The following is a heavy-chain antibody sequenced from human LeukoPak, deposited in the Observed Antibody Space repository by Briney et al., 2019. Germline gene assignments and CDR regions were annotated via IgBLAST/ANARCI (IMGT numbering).Heavy chain of an antibody. V-gene: IGHV4-38-2*02. CDR2: IYHSGST. CDR3: AIVGTNIVVVVAYDAFDI. Sequence: SETLSLTCTVSGYSISSGYYWGWIRQPPGKGLEWIGSIYHSGSTYYNPSLKSRVTISVDTSKNQFSLKLSSVTAADTAVYYCAIVGTNIVVVVAYDAFDIWGQGTMVTVSS. J-gene: IGHJ3*02. D-gene: IGHD2-15*01. CDR1: GYSISSGYY.